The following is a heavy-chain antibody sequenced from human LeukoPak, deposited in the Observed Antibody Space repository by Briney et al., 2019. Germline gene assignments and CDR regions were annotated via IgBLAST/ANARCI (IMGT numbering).Heavy chain of an antibody. CDR2: IYYSGST. V-gene: IGHV4-59*01. D-gene: IGHD3-22*01. CDR3: ARSDHIVVPYHDAFDI. J-gene: IGHJ3*02. CDR1: RGSISTYY. Sequence: SETLSLTCTVSRGSISTYYWSWIRQPPGKGPEWIGYIYYSGSTESSPSLKSRVTLSVDTSKNQFSLKLSSVTAADTAVYYCARSDHIVVPYHDAFDIWGQGTMVTVSS.